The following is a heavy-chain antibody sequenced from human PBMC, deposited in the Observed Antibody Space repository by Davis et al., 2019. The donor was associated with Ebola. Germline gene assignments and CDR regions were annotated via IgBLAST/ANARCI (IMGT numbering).Heavy chain of an antibody. V-gene: IGHV1-2*06. Sequence: ASVKVSCKASGYSFTDYYMHWVRQAPGRGLEWMGRINPNTGDRHYVQKFQGRVTMTGDTSISTAYMELSTLRSDDTAVYYCARDAKRGEYSFGYSYYFDYWGQGTLVTVSS. CDR3: ARDAKRGEYSFGYSYYFDY. CDR2: INPNTGDR. CDR1: GYSFTDYY. J-gene: IGHJ4*02. D-gene: IGHD5-18*01.